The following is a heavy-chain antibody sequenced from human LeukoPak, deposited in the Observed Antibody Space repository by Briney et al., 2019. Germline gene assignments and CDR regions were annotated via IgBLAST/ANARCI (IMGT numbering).Heavy chain of an antibody. V-gene: IGHV3-21*01. Sequence: GGSLRLSCAASGFTFSSYSMNWVRQAPGKGLEWVSSISSSSSYIYYAVSVKGRFTISRDNAKNSLYLQMNSLRAEDTAVYYCALTYYDFWSGYWDYWGQGTLVTVSS. J-gene: IGHJ4*02. CDR1: GFTFSSYS. CDR2: ISSSSSYI. D-gene: IGHD3-3*01. CDR3: ALTYYDFWSGYWDY.